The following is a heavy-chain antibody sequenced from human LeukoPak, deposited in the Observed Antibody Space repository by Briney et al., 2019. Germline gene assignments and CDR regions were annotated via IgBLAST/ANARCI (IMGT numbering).Heavy chain of an antibody. Sequence: KTSETLSLTCTVSGDSISSSSSYWGWIRQPPGKGLEWIGSIYYNGSTYYNTSLKSRVTISVDTSKNQISLRLTSVTAADTAMYYCARQTGSGLFTLPGGQGTLVTVSS. CDR3: ARQTGSGLFTLP. V-gene: IGHV4-39*01. CDR1: GDSISSSSSY. J-gene: IGHJ4*02. D-gene: IGHD3/OR15-3a*01. CDR2: IYYNGST.